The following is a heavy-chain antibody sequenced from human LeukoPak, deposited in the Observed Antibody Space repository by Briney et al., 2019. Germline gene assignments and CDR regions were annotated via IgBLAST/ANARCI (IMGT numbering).Heavy chain of an antibody. CDR2: IWYDGSNK. CDR1: GFTFSSYG. J-gene: IGHJ4*02. V-gene: IGHV3-33*01. CDR3: ARGPTRRVRGVIPTSDFDY. D-gene: IGHD3-10*01. Sequence: GGSLRLSCAASGFTFSSYGMHWVRQAPGKGLEWVAVIWYDGSNKYYADSVKGRFTISRDNSKNTLYLQMNSLRAEDTAVYYCARGPTRRVRGVIPTSDFDYWGQGTLVTVSS.